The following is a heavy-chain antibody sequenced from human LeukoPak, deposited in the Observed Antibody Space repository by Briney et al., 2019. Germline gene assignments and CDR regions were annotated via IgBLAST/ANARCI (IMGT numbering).Heavy chain of an antibody. J-gene: IGHJ6*03. D-gene: IGHD3-3*01. CDR1: GGTFSSYA. CDR2: MNPNSGNT. CDR3: ARRYDFWSGRYYYMDV. Sequence: GASVKVSCKASGGTFSSYAISWVRQAPGQGLEWMGWMNPNSGNTGYAQKFQGRVTMTRNTSISTAYMELRSLRSDDTAVYYCARRYDFWSGRYYYMDVWGKGTTVTVSS. V-gene: IGHV1-8*02.